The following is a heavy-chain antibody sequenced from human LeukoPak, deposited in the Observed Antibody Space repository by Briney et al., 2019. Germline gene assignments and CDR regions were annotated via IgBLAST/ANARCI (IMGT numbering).Heavy chain of an antibody. CDR3: ARRREGSGWQHDY. CDR1: GGSISSGGYS. D-gene: IGHD6-19*01. J-gene: IGHJ4*02. Sequence: SQTLSLTCAVSGGSISSGGYSWSWIRQPPGTGLEWIGYIYHSGSTNYNPSLKSRVTISVDTSKNQFSLKLSSVTAADTAVYYCARRREGSGWQHDYWGQGTLVTVSS. V-gene: IGHV4-30-2*01. CDR2: IYHSGST.